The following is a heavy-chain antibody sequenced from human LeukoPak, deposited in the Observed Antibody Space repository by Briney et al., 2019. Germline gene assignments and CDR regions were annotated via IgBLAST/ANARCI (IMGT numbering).Heavy chain of an antibody. CDR1: GGSISSYY. Sequence: PSETLSLTCTVSGGSISSYYWSWIRQPPGKGLEWIGYIYYSGSTNYNPSLKSRATISVDTSKNQFSLKLSSVTAADTAVYYCARHSPIYYFDYWGQGTLVTVSS. CDR3: ARHSPIYYFDY. CDR2: IYYSGST. D-gene: IGHD2-21*01. V-gene: IGHV4-59*08. J-gene: IGHJ4*02.